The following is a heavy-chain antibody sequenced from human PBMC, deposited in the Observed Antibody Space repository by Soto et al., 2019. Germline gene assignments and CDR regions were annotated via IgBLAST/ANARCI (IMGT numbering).Heavy chain of an antibody. V-gene: IGHV4-34*01. D-gene: IGHD3-9*01. CDR3: ARVLRYYDILTGYYKYYYYYGMDV. CDR2: INHSGST. J-gene: IGHJ6*02. CDR1: GGSFSGYY. Sequence: SETLSLTCAVYGGSFSGYYWSWIRQPPEKGLEWIGEINHSGSTNYNPSLKSRVTISVDTSKNQFSLKLSSVTAADTAVYYCARVLRYYDILTGYYKYYYYYGMDVWGQGTTVTVSS.